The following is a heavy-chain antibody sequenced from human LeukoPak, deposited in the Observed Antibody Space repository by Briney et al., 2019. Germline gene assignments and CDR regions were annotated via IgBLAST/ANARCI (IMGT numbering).Heavy chain of an antibody. CDR1: GGSISSGAHY. Sequence: PSETLSLTCTISGGSISSGAHYWRWIRQPPGKGLEWIGEINHRGSTNYNPSLKSRLTMSVDTSKKQFSLNLSSVTAADTAVYYCARGIREKWFDPWGQGSLVTVSS. CDR3: ARGIREKWFDP. J-gene: IGHJ5*02. CDR2: INHRGST. V-gene: IGHV4-39*07. D-gene: IGHD1-14*01.